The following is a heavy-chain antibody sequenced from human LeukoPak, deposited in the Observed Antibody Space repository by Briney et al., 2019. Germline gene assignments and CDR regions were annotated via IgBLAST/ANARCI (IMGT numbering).Heavy chain of an antibody. Sequence: SVKVSCKASGGTFSSYAISWVRQAPGQGLEWMGRIIPIFGIANYAQKFQGRVTITADKSTSTAYMELSSLRSEDTAVYYCVYGYSSGWEYFDYCGQGTLVTVSS. D-gene: IGHD6-19*01. CDR3: VYGYSSGWEYFDY. CDR1: GGTFSSYA. CDR2: IIPIFGIA. J-gene: IGHJ4*02. V-gene: IGHV1-69*04.